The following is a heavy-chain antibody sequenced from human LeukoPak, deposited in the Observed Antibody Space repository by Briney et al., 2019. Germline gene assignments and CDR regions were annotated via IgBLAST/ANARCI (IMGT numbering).Heavy chain of an antibody. CDR2: INHSGST. J-gene: IGHJ3*02. Sequence: TSETLSLTCAVYGGSFSGYYWSWIRQPPGKGLEWIGEINHSGSTNYNPSLKSRVTISVDTSKNQFSLKLSSVTAADTAVYYCARQGETTVTPWAFDIWGQGTMVTVSS. V-gene: IGHV4-34*01. D-gene: IGHD4-17*01. CDR1: GGSFSGYY. CDR3: ARQGETTVTPWAFDI.